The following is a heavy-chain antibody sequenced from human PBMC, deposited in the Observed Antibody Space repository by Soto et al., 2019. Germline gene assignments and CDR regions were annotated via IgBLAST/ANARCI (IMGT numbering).Heavy chain of an antibody. CDR3: ARDMRWAYSGSYSLWD. J-gene: IGHJ4*02. CDR1: GGTFSSYA. V-gene: IGHV1-69*01. D-gene: IGHD1-26*01. CDR2: LIPIFGTA. Sequence: QVQLVQSGAEVKKPGSSVKVSCKASGGTFSSYAISWVRQAPGHGLEWMGGLIPIFGTANYAQKFQGRVTITADESTSTADMELSSLRSEDTAVYYCARDMRWAYSGSYSLWDWGQGTLVTVSS.